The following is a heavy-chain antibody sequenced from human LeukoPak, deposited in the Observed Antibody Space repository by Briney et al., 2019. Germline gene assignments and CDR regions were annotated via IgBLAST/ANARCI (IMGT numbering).Heavy chain of an antibody. Sequence: GGSLRLSCAASGFIFTTYSMSWVRQAPGKGLDWVSAISGSGGHTYYADSVRGRFTMSRDNSKNTLYLQMSSLRAEDTAVYYCARDLRSSGSYGWFDSWGQGTLVTVSS. CDR2: ISGSGGHT. CDR1: GFIFTTYS. V-gene: IGHV3-23*01. D-gene: IGHD1-26*01. CDR3: ARDLRSSGSYGWFDS. J-gene: IGHJ5*01.